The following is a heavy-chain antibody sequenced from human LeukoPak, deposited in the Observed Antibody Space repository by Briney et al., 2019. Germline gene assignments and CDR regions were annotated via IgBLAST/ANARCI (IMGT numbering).Heavy chain of an antibody. CDR2: ISGSGGST. D-gene: IGHD3-3*01. Sequence: PGGSLRLSCAASGFTFSSYAMSWVRQAPGKGLEWVSAISGSGGSTYYADSVKGRFAISRDNSKNTLYLQMNSLRAEDTAVYYCAKLNDFWSGPLDYWGQGTLVTVSS. J-gene: IGHJ4*02. V-gene: IGHV3-23*01. CDR3: AKLNDFWSGPLDY. CDR1: GFTFSSYA.